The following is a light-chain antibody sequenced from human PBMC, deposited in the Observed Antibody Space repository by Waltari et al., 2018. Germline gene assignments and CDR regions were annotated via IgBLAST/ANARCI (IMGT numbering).Light chain of an antibody. J-gene: IGKJ2*01. V-gene: IGKV3-20*01. CDR2: GAS. CDR3: QQYGISPS. CDR1: QSVSSSC. Sequence: EIVLTQSPGTLSLSPGESATLSCRASQSVSSSCLAWYQQKPGQAPRLLIYGASSRATGIPDRFSGSGSGTDFTLTISRLEPEDFAVYYCQQYGISPSFGQGTKLEIK.